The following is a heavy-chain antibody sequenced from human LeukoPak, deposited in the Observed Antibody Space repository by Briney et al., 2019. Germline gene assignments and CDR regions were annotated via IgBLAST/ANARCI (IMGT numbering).Heavy chain of an antibody. J-gene: IGHJ4*02. Sequence: GGSLRLSCAASVFTFGTYAMSWVRQAPGKGLEWVSTISGSGGSAYYADSVKGRFTISRDNSKNTLYLQMNSLRADATAVYYCAKRYTAMVTGPFDYWGQGTLVTVSS. CDR2: ISGSGGSA. CDR1: VFTFGTYA. CDR3: AKRYTAMVTGPFDY. V-gene: IGHV3-23*01. D-gene: IGHD5-18*01.